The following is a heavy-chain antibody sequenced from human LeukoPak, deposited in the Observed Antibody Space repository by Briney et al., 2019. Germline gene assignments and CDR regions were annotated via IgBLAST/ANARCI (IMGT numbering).Heavy chain of an antibody. CDR3: ARVSSGWYTYFDY. Sequence: GGSLRLSCAASGFTFSNYGMHWVRQAPGKGLEWVSYISSSSSTIYYADSVKGRFTISRDNAKNSLYLQMNSLRDEDTAVYYCARVSSGWYTYFDYWGQGTLVTVSS. CDR2: ISSSSSTI. V-gene: IGHV3-48*02. J-gene: IGHJ4*02. CDR1: GFTFSNYG. D-gene: IGHD6-19*01.